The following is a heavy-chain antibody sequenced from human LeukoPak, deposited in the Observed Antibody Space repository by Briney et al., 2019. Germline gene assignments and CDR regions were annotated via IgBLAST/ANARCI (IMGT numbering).Heavy chain of an antibody. V-gene: IGHV3-30*04. J-gene: IGHJ6*03. CDR2: ISYDGSNK. CDR1: GFTFSSYA. Sequence: GGSLRLSCAASGFTFSSYAMHWVRQAPGKGLEWVAVISYDGSNKYYADSVKGRFTISRDNSKNTLYLQMNSLRAEDTAVYYCARDGPGVVVPAAVYYYYYYMDVWGKGTTVTVSS. CDR3: ARDGPGVVVPAAVYYYYYYMDV. D-gene: IGHD2-2*01.